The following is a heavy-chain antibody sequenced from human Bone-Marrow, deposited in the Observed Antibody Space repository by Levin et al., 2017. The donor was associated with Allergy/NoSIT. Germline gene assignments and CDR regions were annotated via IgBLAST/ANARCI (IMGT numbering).Heavy chain of an antibody. CDR3: SRPTRGFSAKYGNRFDP. CDR1: GGSISSSSY. Sequence: PSETLSLNCAVSGGSISSSSYWAWIRQPPGKGLEWIATIYQSDRDTTYYSPSLKSRSTVSVDTSKNQFSLTLNSVTAADTAFYYCSRPTRGFSAKYGNRFDPWGQGILVTVTS. J-gene: IGHJ5*02. CDR2: IYQSDRDTT. D-gene: IGHD4/OR15-4a*01. V-gene: IGHV4-39*01.